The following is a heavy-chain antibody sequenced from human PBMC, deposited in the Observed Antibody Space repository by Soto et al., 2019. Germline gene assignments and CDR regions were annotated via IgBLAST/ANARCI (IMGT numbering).Heavy chain of an antibody. D-gene: IGHD6-19*01. CDR1: GGSISSYY. J-gene: IGHJ4*02. CDR3: ARGAVAGIDY. CDR2: MYYSGST. Sequence: PSETLSLTCTFSGGSISSYYWSWIRQPPGKGLEWIGYMYYSGSTNYNPSLKSRVTISVDTSKNQFSLKLSSVTAADTAVYYCARGAVAGIDYWGQGTLVTVSS. V-gene: IGHV4-59*01.